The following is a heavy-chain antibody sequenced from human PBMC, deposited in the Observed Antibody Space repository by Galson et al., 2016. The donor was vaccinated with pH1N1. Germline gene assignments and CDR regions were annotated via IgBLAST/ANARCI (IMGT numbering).Heavy chain of an antibody. CDR2: INPSGGST. D-gene: IGHD4/OR15-4a*01. J-gene: IGHJ4*02. CDR3: ARTIPPMVAPFTD. CDR1: GYTFTSYF. V-gene: IGHV1-46*01. Sequence: SCKASGYTFTSYFMHWVRQAPGQGLEWMGIINPSGGSTSYAQKFLGRVTMTRDTSTSTVYMELSSLRSEDTAVYYCARTIPPMVAPFTDWGQGTLVTVSS.